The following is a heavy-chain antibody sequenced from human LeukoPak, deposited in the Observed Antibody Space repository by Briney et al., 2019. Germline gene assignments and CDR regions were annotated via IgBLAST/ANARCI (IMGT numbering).Heavy chain of an antibody. CDR3: ARDRVVSSGYYATPYYYYGMDV. J-gene: IGHJ6*02. Sequence: ASVKVSCKASGNTFTSYAMNWVRQAPGQGLEWMGCITTNTGNPTYAQGFTGRFVFSLDTSVSTAYLQITSLKAEDTAVYYCARDRVVSSGYYATPYYYYGMDVWGQGTTVTVSS. CDR1: GNTFTSYA. CDR2: ITTNTGNP. D-gene: IGHD3-22*01. V-gene: IGHV7-4-1*02.